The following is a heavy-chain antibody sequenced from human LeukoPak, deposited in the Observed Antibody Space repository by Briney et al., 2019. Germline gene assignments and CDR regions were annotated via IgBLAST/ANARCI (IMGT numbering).Heavy chain of an antibody. CDR1: GGTFSSYA. D-gene: IGHD4-17*01. V-gene: IGHV1-69*05. CDR2: IIPIFGTA. J-gene: IGHJ6*03. CDR3: ARGETTVIPYYYYYMDV. Sequence: SVKVSCKASGGTFSSYAISWVRQAPGQGLEWMGTIIPIFGTANYAQKFQGRVTITTDESTSTAYMELSSLRSEDTAVYYCARGETTVIPYYYYYMDVWGKGTTVTVSS.